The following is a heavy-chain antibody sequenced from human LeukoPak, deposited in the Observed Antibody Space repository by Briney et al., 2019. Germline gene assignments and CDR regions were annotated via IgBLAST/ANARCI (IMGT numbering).Heavy chain of an antibody. CDR3: ARGKYYYDSNSSYRYFDP. V-gene: IGHV4-4*07. J-gene: IGHJ5*02. CDR2: IYTTGNA. D-gene: IGHD3-22*01. Sequence: SETLSLTCTVSGGSISSYYWSWIRQPAGKGLEWIGRIYTTGNANYNPSLKSRVTMSIDTSKKQFSLDLSSVTAADTAVYYCARGKYYYDSNSSYRYFDPWGQGTLVTVSS. CDR1: GGSISSYY.